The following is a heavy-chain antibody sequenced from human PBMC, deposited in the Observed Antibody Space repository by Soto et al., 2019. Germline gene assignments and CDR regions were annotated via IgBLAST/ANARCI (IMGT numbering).Heavy chain of an antibody. V-gene: IGHV5-10-1*01. CDR1: GYSFTSYW. D-gene: IGHD6-13*01. CDR2: IDPSDSYT. CDR3: ARALGIAAAAPPYY. J-gene: IGHJ4*02. Sequence: HGEYLKISCKGSGYSFTSYWISWVRQMPGKGLEWMGRIDPSDSYTNYSPSFQGHVTISADESTSTAYLQWSSLKASDTAMYYCARALGIAAAAPPYYWGQGTLVTVSS.